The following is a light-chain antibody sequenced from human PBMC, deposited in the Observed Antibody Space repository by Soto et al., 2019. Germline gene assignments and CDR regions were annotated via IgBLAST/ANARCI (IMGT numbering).Light chain of an antibody. CDR3: QQYNNWPRT. CDR2: GAS. J-gene: IGKJ1*01. Sequence: DIVMTQSPAKLSVSPWERATLSCRASQSVSSNLAWYQQKPGQAPRLLIYGASTRATGIPDRFSGSGSGTEFTLTISSMQSEDFAVYYCQQYNNWPRTFGHGTKVDIK. CDR1: QSVSSN. V-gene: IGKV3-15*01.